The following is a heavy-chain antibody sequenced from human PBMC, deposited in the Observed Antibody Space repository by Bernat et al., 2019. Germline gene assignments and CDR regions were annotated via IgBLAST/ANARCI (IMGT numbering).Heavy chain of an antibody. D-gene: IGHD3-10*01. CDR3: ATDSSSGLLGFDP. J-gene: IGHJ5*02. CDR2: RKSKKNGGTT. Sequence: EVQLVESGGDLVKPAGSLRLSCAASGSSFSNAWMSWVRHVPGKGLECVGRRKSKKNGGTTDIAPPMRGRCTISRDDSKNTLCLQMNSLKTEDAAGYYCATDSSSGLLGFDPWGQGTLVTVSS. CDR1: GSSFSNAW. V-gene: IGHV3-15*01.